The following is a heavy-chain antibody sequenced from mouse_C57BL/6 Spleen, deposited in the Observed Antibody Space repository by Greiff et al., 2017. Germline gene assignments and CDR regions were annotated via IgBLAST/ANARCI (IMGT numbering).Heavy chain of an antibody. J-gene: IGHJ4*01. Sequence: QVQLQQPGAELVRPGSSVKLSCKASGYTFTSYWMHWVKQRPIQGLEWIGNIDPSDSETHYNQKFKDKATLTVDKSSSTAYMQLSSLTSEDSAVYYCARGACDGSMGYWGQGASVTVAS. CDR2: IDPSDSET. D-gene: IGHD2-3*01. CDR1: GYTFTSYW. CDR3: ARGACDGSMGY. V-gene: IGHV1-52*01.